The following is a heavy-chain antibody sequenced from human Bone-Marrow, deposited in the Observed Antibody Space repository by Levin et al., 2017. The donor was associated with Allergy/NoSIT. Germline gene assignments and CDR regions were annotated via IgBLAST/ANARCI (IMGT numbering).Heavy chain of an antibody. Sequence: VASVKVSCRASGDPFSDYAINWVRQAPGQGLQWMGGIIPVFGTIKYAQRFQDRVTISADESTTAIYLEVSSLRSEDTAVYYCARGGIRGQHFDDFSGLDVWGQGTSVTVSS. V-gene: IGHV1-69*13. CDR2: IIPVFGTI. CDR1: GDPFSDYA. CDR3: ARGGIRGQHFDDFSGLDV. D-gene: IGHD3-3*01. J-gene: IGHJ6*02.